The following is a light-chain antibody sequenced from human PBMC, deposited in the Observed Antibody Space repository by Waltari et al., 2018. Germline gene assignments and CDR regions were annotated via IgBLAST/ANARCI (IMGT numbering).Light chain of an antibody. J-gene: IGKJ1*01. V-gene: IGKV1-5*03. CDR1: QSISSW. CDR3: QQYKSYPWT. Sequence: DIQMTQSPSTLSASVGDRVTITCRASQSISSWLALYQQKPGKAPKLLIYKASSLESGVPSRVSGSGSETEVTLTISSLQPDDFATYYCQQYKSYPWTFGQGTKVEIK. CDR2: KAS.